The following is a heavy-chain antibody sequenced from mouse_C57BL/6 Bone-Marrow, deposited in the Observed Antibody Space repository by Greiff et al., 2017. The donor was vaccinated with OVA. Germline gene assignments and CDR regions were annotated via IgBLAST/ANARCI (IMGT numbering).Heavy chain of an antibody. CDR2: LDPENGDT. CDR1: GFNIKDDY. D-gene: IGHD2-2*01. V-gene: IGHV14-4*01. Sequence: VQLQQSGAELVRPGASVKLSCTASGFNIKDDYMHWVKQRPEQGLEWIGWLDPENGDTEYASKFQGKATITADTSSNTAYLQLSSLTSEDTAVYYCTTLWLRRWFAYWGQGTLVTVSA. CDR3: TTLWLRRWFAY. J-gene: IGHJ3*01.